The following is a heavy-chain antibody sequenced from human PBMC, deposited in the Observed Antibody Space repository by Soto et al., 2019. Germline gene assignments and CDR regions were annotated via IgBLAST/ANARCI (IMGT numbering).Heavy chain of an antibody. CDR1: GYTFTAYY. CDR3: ATLKQAPGGIDN. Sequence: ASVKVSCKASGYTFTAYYIYWVRQAPRQGLEWVGRINPKSGDTNYAQRFQGRVTMTRDTSISTAYMEVSSLRSDDTAFYYCATLKQAPGGIDNWGQGTLVTVSS. V-gene: IGHV1-2*06. D-gene: IGHD2-8*02. J-gene: IGHJ4*02. CDR2: INPKSGDT.